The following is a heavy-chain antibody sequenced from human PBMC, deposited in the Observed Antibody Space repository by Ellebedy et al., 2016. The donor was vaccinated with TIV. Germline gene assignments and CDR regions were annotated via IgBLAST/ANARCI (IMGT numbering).Heavy chain of an antibody. CDR3: AKERRDYYDSSDETTAFDI. CDR2: INGSGGST. V-gene: IGHV3-21*04. CDR1: GFTFSSYS. D-gene: IGHD3-22*01. J-gene: IGHJ3*02. Sequence: PGGSLRLSCAASGFTFSSYSMNWVRQAPGKGLEWVSSINGSGGSTYYADSVKGRFTISRDNAKNSLYLQMNSLRAEDMALYYCAKERRDYYDSSDETTAFDIWGQGTMVTVSS.